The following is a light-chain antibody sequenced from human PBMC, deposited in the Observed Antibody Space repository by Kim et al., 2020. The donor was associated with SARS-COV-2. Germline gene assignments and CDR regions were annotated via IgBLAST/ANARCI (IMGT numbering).Light chain of an antibody. CDR1: QDISTY. CDR3: QKYNSAPLT. V-gene: IGKV1-27*01. CDR2: DTS. Sequence: DIQMTQSPSSLSASVGDRVTITCRASQDISTYLAWYQQKAGKIPKLLIYDTSTLQSGVPSRFSDSGSGTDFALTVTSLQPEDVATYYCQKYNSAPLTFGGGTKVDIK. J-gene: IGKJ4*01.